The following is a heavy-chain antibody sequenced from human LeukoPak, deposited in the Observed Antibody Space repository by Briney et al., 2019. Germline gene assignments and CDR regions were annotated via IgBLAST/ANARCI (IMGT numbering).Heavy chain of an antibody. CDR3: AKGLYYDSSGGYFDY. J-gene: IGHJ4*02. Sequence: ASVKVSCKASGYTFTSYGINWVRQAPGQGLEWMGWISAYNGNTNYAQKLQGRVTMTTDTSTSTAYMELRSLRSEDTAVYYCAKGLYYDSSGGYFDYWGQGTLVTVSS. CDR1: GYTFTSYG. CDR2: ISAYNGNT. V-gene: IGHV1-18*01. D-gene: IGHD3-22*01.